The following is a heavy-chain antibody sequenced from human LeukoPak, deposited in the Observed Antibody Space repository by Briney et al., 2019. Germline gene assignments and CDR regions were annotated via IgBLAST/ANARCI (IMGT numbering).Heavy chain of an antibody. CDR1: GGSISSSSYY. J-gene: IGHJ4*02. D-gene: IGHD3-22*01. CDR2: IYTSGST. V-gene: IGHV4-61*02. CDR3: ARDRYYYDSSGYRLLDY. Sequence: SETLSLTCTVSGGSISSSSYYWGWIRQPAGKGLEWIGRIYTSGSTNYNPSLKSRVTMSVDTSKNQFSLKLSSVTAADTAVYYCARDRYYYDSSGYRLLDYWGQGTLVTVSS.